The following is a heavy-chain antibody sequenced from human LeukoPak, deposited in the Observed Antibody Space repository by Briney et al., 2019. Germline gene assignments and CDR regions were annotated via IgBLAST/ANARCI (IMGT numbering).Heavy chain of an antibody. CDR1: GGTFSSYA. V-gene: IGHV1-69*05. D-gene: IGHD1-26*01. J-gene: IGHJ4*02. CDR2: IIPIFGTA. CDR3: ATPSRELLWWYFDY. Sequence: ASVKVSCKASGGTFSSYAISWVRQAPGQGLEWMGGIIPIFGTANYAQKFQGRVTITTDESTSTAYMELSSLRSEDTAVYYCATPSRELLWWYFDYWGQGTLVTVSS.